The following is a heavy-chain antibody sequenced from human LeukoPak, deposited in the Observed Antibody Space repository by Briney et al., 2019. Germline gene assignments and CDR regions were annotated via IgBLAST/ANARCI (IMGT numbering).Heavy chain of an antibody. CDR1: GGSFSGYY. Sequence: SETLSLTCAVYGGSFSGYYWSWIRQPPGKGLEWIGEINHSGSTNYNPSLKSRVTISVDTSKNQFSLNLSSVTAADTAVYYCARQDGSYYYFDYWGQGTLVTVSS. D-gene: IGHD1-26*01. CDR3: ARQDGSYYYFDY. CDR2: INHSGST. V-gene: IGHV4-34*01. J-gene: IGHJ4*02.